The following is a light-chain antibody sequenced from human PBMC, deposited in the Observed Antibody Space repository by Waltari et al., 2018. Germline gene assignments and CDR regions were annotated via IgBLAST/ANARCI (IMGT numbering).Light chain of an antibody. CDR2: DVG. Sequence: QSALTQPRSVSGSPGQSVAIPCTGTSSDVGGYTYVSWYQHHPGKAPKLMLYDVGKRPSGVPDRFSGSKSGNTASLTISGLQAEDEAEYYCCSYAGSFTWLFGGGTKLTVL. J-gene: IGLJ3*02. V-gene: IGLV2-11*02. CDR1: SSDVGGYTY. CDR3: CSYAGSFTWL.